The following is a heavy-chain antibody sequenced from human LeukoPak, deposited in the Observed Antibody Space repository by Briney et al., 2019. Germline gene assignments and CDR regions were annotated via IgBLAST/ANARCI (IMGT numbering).Heavy chain of an antibody. J-gene: IGHJ4*02. CDR2: IYTDGST. CDR1: GFTVSIRY. D-gene: IGHD3-10*01. V-gene: IGHV3-66*01. Sequence: PGGSLRLSCAASGFTVSIRYISWVRQAPGKGPEWVSFIYTDGSTFYADSVKGRFTISRDNSKNTVFLQMNSLRAEDTAVYYCAAYYYGSFPPTNFDYWGQGTLVTVSS. CDR3: AAYYYGSFPPTNFDY.